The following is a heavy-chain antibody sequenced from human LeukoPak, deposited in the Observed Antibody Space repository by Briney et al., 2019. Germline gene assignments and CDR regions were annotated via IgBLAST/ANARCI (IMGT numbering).Heavy chain of an antibody. CDR3: ARDLVTVTKGFDI. D-gene: IGHD4-17*01. J-gene: IGHJ3*02. Sequence: PSETLSLTCTVSGDSFSSHYWTWIRQPPGKGLEWIGYISYRGSTNYNPSLKSRVTISIDPSKNQFSLRLSSVTAADTAVYYCARDLVTVTKGFDIWGQGTMVSLSS. CDR1: GDSFSSHY. CDR2: ISYRGST. V-gene: IGHV4-59*11.